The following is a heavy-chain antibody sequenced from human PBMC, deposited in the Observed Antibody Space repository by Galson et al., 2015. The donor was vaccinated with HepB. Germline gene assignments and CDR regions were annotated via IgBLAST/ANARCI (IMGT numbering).Heavy chain of an antibody. CDR1: GFTFSSYG. D-gene: IGHD6-6*01. V-gene: IGHV3-33*01. J-gene: IGHJ4*02. CDR2: IWYDGSNK. CDR3: ARDSPSSSSIAARPPDY. Sequence: SLRLSCAASGFTFSSYGMHWVRQAPGKGLEWVAVIWYDGSNKYYADSVKGRFTISRDNSKNTLYLQMNSLRAEDTAVYYCARDSPSSSSIAARPPDYWGQGTLVTVSS.